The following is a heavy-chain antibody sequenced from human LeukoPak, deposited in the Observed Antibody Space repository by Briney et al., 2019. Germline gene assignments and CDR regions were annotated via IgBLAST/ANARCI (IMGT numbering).Heavy chain of an antibody. V-gene: IGHV3-30*02. J-gene: IGHJ4*02. CDR2: IRYDGSNK. Sequence: GGSLRLSCAASGFTFSSYGMHWVRQAPGKGLEWVAFIRYDGSNKYYADSVKGRFTISRDNSKNTLYLQMNSLRAEDTAVYYCVREVPGTWGGFDYWGQGALVTVSS. D-gene: IGHD6-19*01. CDR3: VREVPGTWGGFDY. CDR1: GFTFSSYG.